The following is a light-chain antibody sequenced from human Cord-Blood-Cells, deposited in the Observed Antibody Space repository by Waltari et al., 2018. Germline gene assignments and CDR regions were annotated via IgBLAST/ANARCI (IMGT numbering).Light chain of an antibody. CDR3: QVWDSSSDHPGV. J-gene: IGLJ3*02. Sequence: SYVLTQPPSVSVAPGKTARITCGGHNIGSQSVHWYQQKPGQAPVLVVYDDSDRPSGIPERFSGSNSGNTATLTISRVEAGDEADYYCQVWDSSSDHPGVFGGGTKLTVL. CDR1: NIGSQS. V-gene: IGLV3-21*03. CDR2: DDS.